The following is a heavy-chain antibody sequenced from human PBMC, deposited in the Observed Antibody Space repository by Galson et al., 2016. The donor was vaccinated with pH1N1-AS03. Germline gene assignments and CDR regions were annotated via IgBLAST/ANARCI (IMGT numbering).Heavy chain of an antibody. V-gene: IGHV3-30*03. CDR2: ISYDESKK. D-gene: IGHD3-10*02. CDR1: GFTFRSYG. CDR3: ARSQSFYVDYFDN. Sequence: SLRLSCAASGFTFRSYGMHWVRQTPGKGLQWVAVISYDESKKLYADSVRGRSTISSDNSKNTLYLQMNSLRPEDTAVYFCARSQSFYVDYFDNWGQGTLVTVSS. J-gene: IGHJ4*02.